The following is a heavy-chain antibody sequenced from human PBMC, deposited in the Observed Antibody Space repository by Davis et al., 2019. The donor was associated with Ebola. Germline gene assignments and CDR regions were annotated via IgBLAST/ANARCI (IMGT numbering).Heavy chain of an antibody. D-gene: IGHD3-3*01. CDR3: ARDGIGENYFDD. V-gene: IGHV3-53*01. J-gene: IGHJ4*02. CDR1: GITVSDSY. Sequence: PGGSLRLSCAASGITVSDSYLNWVRQAPGKGLEWVSVIYAHGATYYADSVKGRFTISRDSSKNTLYLHMNSLRAEDTAVYFCARDGIGENYFDDWGQGTLVSVSS. CDR2: IYAHGAT.